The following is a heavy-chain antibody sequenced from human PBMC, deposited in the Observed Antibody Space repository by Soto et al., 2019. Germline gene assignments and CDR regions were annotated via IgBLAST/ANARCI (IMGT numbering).Heavy chain of an antibody. CDR2: IIPIFGTA. CDR1: GGTFSSYA. D-gene: IGHD6-13*01. CDR3: ARVSSLYSSSWYYFDY. J-gene: IGHJ4*02. Sequence: QVQLVQSGAEVKKPGSSVKVSCKASGGTFSSYAISWVRQAPGQGLEWMGGIIPIFGTANYAQKFQGRDTITADKSTSTAYVELSSLRSEDTAVYYCARVSSLYSSSWYYFDYCGQGTLVTVSS. V-gene: IGHV1-69*06.